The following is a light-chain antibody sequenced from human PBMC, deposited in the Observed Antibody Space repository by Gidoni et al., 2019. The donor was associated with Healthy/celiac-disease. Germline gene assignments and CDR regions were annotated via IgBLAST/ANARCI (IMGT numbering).Light chain of an antibody. V-gene: IGKV1-39*01. CDR1: QSISSY. J-gene: IGKJ5*01. Sequence: DIQMTQSPSSLSASVGDRVTITCRASQSISSYLNWYQQKPGKAPKLLIYAASSLQSGVPSRFSGSGSGTDFTLTIRSLQPEDFATYYCQQSYSTPITFGQXTRLEIK. CDR3: QQSYSTPIT. CDR2: AAS.